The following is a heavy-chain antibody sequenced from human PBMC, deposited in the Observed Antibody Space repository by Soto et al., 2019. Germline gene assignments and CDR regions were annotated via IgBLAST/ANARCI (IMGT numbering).Heavy chain of an antibody. V-gene: IGHV1-46*01. CDR2: INPSGGST. D-gene: IGHD3-10*01. J-gene: IGHJ6*02. CDR1: GYTFTSYY. Sequence: ASVKVSCKASGYTFTSYYMHWVRQAPGQGLEWMGIINPSGGSTSYAQKFQGRVTMTRDTSTSTVYMELSSLRSEDTAVYYCARVPIFGELLSFNYYYYYGIDVWGQGTTVTVSS. CDR3: ARVPIFGELLSFNYYYYYGIDV.